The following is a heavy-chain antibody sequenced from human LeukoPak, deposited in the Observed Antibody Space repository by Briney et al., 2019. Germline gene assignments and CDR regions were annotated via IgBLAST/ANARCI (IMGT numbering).Heavy chain of an antibody. CDR1: GGSFSGYY. D-gene: IGHD3-22*01. Sequence: SETLSLTCAVYGGSFSGYYWSWIRQPPGKGLEWIGEINHSGSTNYNPSLKSRVTISVDTSKNQFSLKLSSVTAADTAVYYCARGPYITMIVVAPRISDYWGQGTLVTVSS. CDR2: INHSGST. V-gene: IGHV4-34*01. CDR3: ARGPYITMIVVAPRISDY. J-gene: IGHJ4*02.